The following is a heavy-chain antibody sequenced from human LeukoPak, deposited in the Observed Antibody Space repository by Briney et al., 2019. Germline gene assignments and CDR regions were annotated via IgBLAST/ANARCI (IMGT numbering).Heavy chain of an antibody. D-gene: IGHD2-15*01. CDR1: GFTFSNYW. CDR2: IMQDGSGK. J-gene: IGHJ4*02. V-gene: IGHV3-7*01. Sequence: GGSLRLSCAVSGFTFSNYWMSWVRQAPGKGLEWVANIMQDGSGKYYVDSVKGRFTISRDNAKNSLYLQMNSLRAEDTAVYYCARVCSGGSCRDYWGQGTLVTVSS. CDR3: ARVCSGGSCRDY.